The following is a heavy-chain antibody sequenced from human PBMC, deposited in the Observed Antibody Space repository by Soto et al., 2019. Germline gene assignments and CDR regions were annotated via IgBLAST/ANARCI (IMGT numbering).Heavy chain of an antibody. V-gene: IGHV3-23*01. J-gene: IGHJ6*02. CDR1: GFTFSSYA. D-gene: IGHD4-4*01. CDR3: AKTVGYYYNYGMDV. CDR2: ISGSGGSA. Sequence: GSLRLSCVASGFTFSSYAMNWVRQAPGKGLEWVSGISGSGGSAYYAESVKGRFTMSRDNSKNTLYLQMDSLRAEDTAVYYCAKTVGYYYNYGMDVWGQGTTVTV.